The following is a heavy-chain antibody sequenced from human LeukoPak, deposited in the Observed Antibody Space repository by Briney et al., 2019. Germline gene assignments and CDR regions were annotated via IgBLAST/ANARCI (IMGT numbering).Heavy chain of an antibody. Sequence: QAGGSLRLSCAASGFTFSSYGMHWVRQAPGRGLEWVAVLWYDGSNKYYAESVKGRFTVSRDNSKNTLHLQMNSLRAEDTAVYYCARDLEGGYQSMDVWGQGTTVTV. J-gene: IGHJ6*02. D-gene: IGHD6-25*01. V-gene: IGHV3-33*01. CDR3: ARDLEGGYQSMDV. CDR2: LWYDGSNK. CDR1: GFTFSSYG.